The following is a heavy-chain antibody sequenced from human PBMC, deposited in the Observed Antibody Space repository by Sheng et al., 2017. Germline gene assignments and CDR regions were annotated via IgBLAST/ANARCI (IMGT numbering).Heavy chain of an antibody. D-gene: IGHD5-12*01. J-gene: IGHJ4*02. CDR1: GGSISSGSYY. CDR3: ARGVGYSGYDLPYFDY. V-gene: IGHV4-61*02. Sequence: QVQLQESGPGLVKPSQTLSLTCTVSGGSISSGSYYWSWIRQPAGKGLEWIGRIYTSGSTNYNPSLKSRVTISVDTSKNQFSLKLSSVTAADTAVYYCARGVGYSGYDLPYFDYWGQGTLVTVSS. CDR2: IYTSGST.